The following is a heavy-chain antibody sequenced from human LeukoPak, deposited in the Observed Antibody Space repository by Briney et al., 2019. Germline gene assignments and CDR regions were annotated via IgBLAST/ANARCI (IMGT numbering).Heavy chain of an antibody. CDR2: ISSSSSYI. CDR1: GFTFSSYS. V-gene: IGHV3-21*01. J-gene: IGHJ3*02. Sequence: GGSLRLSCAASGFTFSSYSMNWVRQAPGKGLEWVSSISSSSSYIYYADSVKGRLTISRDNAKNSLYLQMNSLRAEDTAVYYCARGRGYSYGYAFDIWGQGTMVTVSS. CDR3: ARGRGYSYGYAFDI. D-gene: IGHD5-18*01.